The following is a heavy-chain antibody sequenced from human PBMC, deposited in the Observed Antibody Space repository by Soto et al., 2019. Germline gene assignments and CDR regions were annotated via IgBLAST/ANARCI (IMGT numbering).Heavy chain of an antibody. V-gene: IGHV3-30*18. CDR2: MSYDGSK. CDR3: AKDFTPWFGDYFYYYYGMEV. Sequence: GWSLRLSCAAAGFTFSSYGMHLVRQAPGTGLEWVAVMSYDGSKYYADTVKGRFTISRDNSKNTLYLQINSLRPEDTAVYYCAKDFTPWFGDYFYYYYGMEVWGEGTTVTVSS. J-gene: IGHJ6*04. D-gene: IGHD4-17*01. CDR1: GFTFSSYG.